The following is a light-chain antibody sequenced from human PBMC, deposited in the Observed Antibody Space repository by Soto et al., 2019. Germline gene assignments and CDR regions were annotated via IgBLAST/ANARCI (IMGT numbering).Light chain of an antibody. CDR1: QSLLYTSRYNY. V-gene: IGKV2-28*01. CDR3: MQALQSPLT. Sequence: DIVMTQSPLSLSVTPGEPASISCRSSQSLLYTSRYNYLDWYLQKPGQSPQLLTYLGSYRASGVPDRFSGSGSGTDFTLKISRVEAEDVGVYYCMQALQSPLTFGGGTKVEIK. J-gene: IGKJ4*01. CDR2: LGS.